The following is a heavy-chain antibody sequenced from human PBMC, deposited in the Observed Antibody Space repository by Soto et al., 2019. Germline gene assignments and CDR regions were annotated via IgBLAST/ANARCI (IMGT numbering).Heavy chain of an antibody. CDR3: ARLTMAQDAFDI. D-gene: IGHD3-10*01. J-gene: IGHJ3*02. V-gene: IGHV1-18*01. Sequence: ASVKVSCKASGYTFTSYGISWVRQAPGQGLEWMGWISAYNGKTNYAQKLQGRVTMTTDTSTSTAYMELRSLRSDDTAVFYCARLTMAQDAFDICGQGTMVTVSS. CDR1: GYTFTSYG. CDR2: ISAYNGKT.